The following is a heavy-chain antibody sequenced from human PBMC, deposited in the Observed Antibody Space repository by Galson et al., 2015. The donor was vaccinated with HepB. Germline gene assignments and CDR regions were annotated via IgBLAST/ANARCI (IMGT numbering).Heavy chain of an antibody. J-gene: IGHJ5*02. CDR3: ARVGDLRRYSSSKFDP. CDR1: GYTFTSYY. Sequence: SVKVSCKASGYTFTSYYMHWVRQAPGQGLEWMGIINPSGGSTSYAQKFQGRVTMTRDTSASTVYMELSSLRSEDTAVYYCARVGDLRRYSSSKFDPWGQGTLVTVSS. D-gene: IGHD6-13*01. CDR2: INPSGGST. V-gene: IGHV1-46*01.